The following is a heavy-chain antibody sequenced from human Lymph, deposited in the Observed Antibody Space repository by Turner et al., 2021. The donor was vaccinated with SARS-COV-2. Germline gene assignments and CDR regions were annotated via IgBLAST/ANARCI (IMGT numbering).Heavy chain of an antibody. CDR2: IAYDGSNK. CDR3: AKVRSIFGVVIGGMDV. J-gene: IGHJ6*02. V-gene: IGHV3-30*18. D-gene: IGHD3-3*01. Sequence: QVQLVESGGGVVQPGRSLRPPCAASGFTFSSYGMHWVRQAPGKGLEWVAVIAYDGSNKYYADSVKGRFTISRDNTKKTLYLQMNSLRAEDTAVYYCAKVRSIFGVVIGGMDVWGQGTTVTVSS. CDR1: GFTFSSYG.